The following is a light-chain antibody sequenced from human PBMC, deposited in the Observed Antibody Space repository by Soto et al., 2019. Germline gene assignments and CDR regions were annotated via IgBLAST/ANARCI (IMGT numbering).Light chain of an antibody. J-gene: IGLJ1*01. CDR2: ASD. CDR1: SSNIGSNA. V-gene: IGLV1-44*01. CDR3: AAWDDSLDGRYV. Sequence: QSVLTQPPSASGTPGQRVTISCSGSSSNIGSNAVNWYQHLPGTAPKLLIYASDQRPSGVPDRFSGSKSGTSASLAISGLQSEDEGDYYCAAWDDSLDGRYVFGSGTKVTVL.